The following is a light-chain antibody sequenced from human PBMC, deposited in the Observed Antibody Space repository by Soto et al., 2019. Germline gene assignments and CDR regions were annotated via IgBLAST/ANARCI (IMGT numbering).Light chain of an antibody. V-gene: IGKV3-15*01. J-gene: IGKJ2*01. Sequence: ERVMTQYPATLSVSPGERATLSCRASETVSINLAWYQQKPGQAPRLLIYGASTRATGVPARFSGSGSVTEFTLTISSLQSEDFAVYYCQQYNNWPYTFGQGTKLDMK. CDR1: ETVSIN. CDR3: QQYNNWPYT. CDR2: GAS.